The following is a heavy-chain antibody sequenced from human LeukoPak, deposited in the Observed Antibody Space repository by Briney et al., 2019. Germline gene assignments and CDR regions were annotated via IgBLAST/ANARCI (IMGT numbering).Heavy chain of an antibody. D-gene: IGHD2-15*01. CDR2: ISGSGNSR. V-gene: IGHV3-23*01. CDR1: GFTFSTYG. CDR3: AKDVGQYYFDY. Sequence: GGSLRLSCAASGFTFSTYGLSWVRKAPGKGLEWVSTISGSGNSRYYGDSVKGRFTISRDNPKNTLYLQMNSLRAEDMAVYYCAKDVGQYYFDYWGQGTLVTVSS. J-gene: IGHJ4*02.